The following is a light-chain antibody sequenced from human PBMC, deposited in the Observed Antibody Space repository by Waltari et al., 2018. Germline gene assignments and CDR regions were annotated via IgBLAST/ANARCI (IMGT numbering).Light chain of an antibody. CDR1: QSISSW. J-gene: IGKJ1*01. Sequence: DIQMTQSPSTLSASVGDRVTITCRASQSISSWLAWYQQKPGKDPKFLIYDVSSLESGVPSRVSGSGSGTEFTLTISSLQPDDFATYYCHQYNSYPWTFGQGTKVEIK. CDR2: DVS. V-gene: IGKV1-5*01. CDR3: HQYNSYPWT.